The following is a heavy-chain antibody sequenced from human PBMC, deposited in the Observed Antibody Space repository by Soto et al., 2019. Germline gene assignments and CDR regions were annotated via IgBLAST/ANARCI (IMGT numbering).Heavy chain of an antibody. CDR3: ARCYCSGTGSSSDY. D-gene: IGHD2-21*01. J-gene: IGHJ4*02. V-gene: IGHV1-8*01. Sequence: QVQLVQSGAEVKKPGASVKVSCKASGYTFTTYDINWVRQATGQGLEWMGWMNPNSGNTGYAQKFQGGVTMTGNTSTSTAYMEFRSLRSAATAVSYCARCYCSGTGSSSDYWGQGTLVTVSS. CDR2: MNPNSGNT. CDR1: GYTFTTYD.